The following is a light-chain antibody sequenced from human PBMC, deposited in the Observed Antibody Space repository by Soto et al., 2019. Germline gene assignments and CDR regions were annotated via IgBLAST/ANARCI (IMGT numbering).Light chain of an antibody. Sequence: QSALTQTPSVSGSPGQSVTISCTGTSTDFVSYNRVSWYQQPPGTAPNLMIYEVSKRPSGVPDRFSGSKSGNTASLTISGLQAADEADYYCTLYTSENAYVFGTGTKLTVL. CDR2: EVS. CDR1: STDFVSYNR. CDR3: TLYTSENAYV. V-gene: IGLV2-18*01. J-gene: IGLJ1*01.